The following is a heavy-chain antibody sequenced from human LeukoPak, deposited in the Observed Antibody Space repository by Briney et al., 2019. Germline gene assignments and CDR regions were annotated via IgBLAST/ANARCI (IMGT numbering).Heavy chain of an antibody. Sequence: PGGSLRLSCAASGFTFSSYGMHWVRQAPGKGLEWVAVISSDGRKIYYGDSVKGRFIISRDTSRNILFLQMNGLRADDTAIYYCAKDKGTRYFDYWGQGTLVTISS. CDR3: AKDKGTRYFDY. CDR2: ISSDGRKI. V-gene: IGHV3-30*18. D-gene: IGHD1-7*01. CDR1: GFTFSSYG. J-gene: IGHJ4*02.